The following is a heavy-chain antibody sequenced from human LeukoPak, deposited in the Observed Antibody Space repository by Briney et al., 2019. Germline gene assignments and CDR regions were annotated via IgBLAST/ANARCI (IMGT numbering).Heavy chain of an antibody. D-gene: IGHD2-8*02. CDR2: IYYSGSP. J-gene: IGHJ3*01. V-gene: IGHV4-39*01. CDR3: AVAGARYSDTGGLYAFDF. CDR1: GASISSSSYF. Sequence: SETLSLTCTVSGASISSSSYFWGWIRQPPGKGLEWIGTIYYSGSPYYKPSFKSRVTISVDASKNQFSLKLNSVTAADTAVYYCAVAGARYSDTGGLYAFDFWGRGTMVTVSS.